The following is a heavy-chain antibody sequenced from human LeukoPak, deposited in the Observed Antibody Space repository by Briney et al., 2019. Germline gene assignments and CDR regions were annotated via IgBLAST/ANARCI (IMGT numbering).Heavy chain of an antibody. Sequence: SSVKVSCKATRGTFSSYAISWVRQAPGQGLEWMGGIIPIFGTANYAQQFQGRVTITPDESTSTAYMELSSLRSEDTAVYYCARHSSGWYLDDYWGQGTLVTVSS. CDR3: ARHSSGWYLDDY. V-gene: IGHV1-69*01. CDR1: RGTFSSYA. CDR2: IIPIFGTA. D-gene: IGHD6-19*01. J-gene: IGHJ4*02.